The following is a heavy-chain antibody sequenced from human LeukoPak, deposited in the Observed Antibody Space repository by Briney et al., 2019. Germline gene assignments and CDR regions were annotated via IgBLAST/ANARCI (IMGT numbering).Heavy chain of an antibody. CDR2: INPNSGGT. J-gene: IGHJ4*02. CDR3: ARDRGDGGYYDSSPLTE. V-gene: IGHV1-2*02. D-gene: IGHD3-22*01. Sequence: ASVMVSCKASGYIYTGYYMHWVRHAPGQGLEWMGWINPNSGGTNYAQKFQGRVTMTRDTSISTAYMELSRLRSDDTAVYYCARDRGDGGYYDSSPLTEWGQGTLVTVSS. CDR1: GYIYTGYY.